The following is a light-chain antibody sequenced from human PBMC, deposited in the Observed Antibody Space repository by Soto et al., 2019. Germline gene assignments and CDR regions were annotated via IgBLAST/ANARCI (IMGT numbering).Light chain of an antibody. V-gene: IGLV2-23*02. J-gene: IGLJ2*01. CDR1: SSDVGSYNL. CDR2: EVS. Sequence: QSALTQPASVSGSPGQSITISCTGTSSDVGSYNLVSWYQQHPGKAPKLMIYEVSKRPSGVSNRFSGSKSGNTASLTISGLQAEDVADYYCCSYAGSSTSVVFGGGTKLTVL. CDR3: CSYAGSSTSVV.